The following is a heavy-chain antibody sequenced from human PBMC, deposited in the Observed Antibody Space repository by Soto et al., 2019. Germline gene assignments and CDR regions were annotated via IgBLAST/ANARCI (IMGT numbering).Heavy chain of an antibody. V-gene: IGHV5-51*01. Sequence: GESLKISCRASGYDFNNFWIGWVRQMPGKGLEWVGIIFPRDSDVRYSPSFQGRVTISVDKSINAAYLQWSGLKASDTAMYYCARHFDCSTTSCYIDYWGQGSQVTVSS. CDR2: IFPRDSDV. CDR3: ARHFDCSTTSCYIDY. CDR1: GYDFNNFW. J-gene: IGHJ4*03. D-gene: IGHD2-2*01.